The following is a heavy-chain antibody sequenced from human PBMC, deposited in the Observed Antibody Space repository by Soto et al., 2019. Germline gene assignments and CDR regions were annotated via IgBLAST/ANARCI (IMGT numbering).Heavy chain of an antibody. CDR2: IIPIFGTA. V-gene: IGHV1-69*01. D-gene: IGHD2-2*01. CDR1: GGTFSSYA. J-gene: IGHJ5*02. CDR3: AREVKPNKVPAANWFDP. Sequence: QVQLVQSGAEVKKPGSSVKVSCKASGGTFSSYAISWVRQAPGQGLEWMGGIIPIFGTANYAQKLQGRVTITADESTSTAYMELSSLRSEDTAVYYCAREVKPNKVPAANWFDPWGQGTLVTFSS.